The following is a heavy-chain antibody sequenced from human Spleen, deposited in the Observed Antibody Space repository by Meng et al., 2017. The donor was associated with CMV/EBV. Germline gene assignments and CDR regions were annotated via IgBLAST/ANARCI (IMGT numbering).Heavy chain of an antibody. V-gene: IGHV3-11*04. CDR1: GSTFSDYY. J-gene: IGHJ4*02. CDR2: ISGSDSNT. Sequence: GGSLRLSCEDSGSTFSDYYMSWIRRAPGKGLEWLSFISGSDSNTYYTDSVKGRFTISRDNARNSLYLEMNSLRAEDTAVYYCARGRSGWYALDYWGQGTLVTVSS. D-gene: IGHD6-19*01. CDR3: ARGRSGWYALDY.